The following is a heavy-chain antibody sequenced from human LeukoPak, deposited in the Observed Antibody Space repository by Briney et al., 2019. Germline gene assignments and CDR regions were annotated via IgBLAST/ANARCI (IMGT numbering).Heavy chain of an antibody. CDR2: IKAKGDGGTV. J-gene: IGHJ2*01. D-gene: IGHD1-1*01. Sequence: GGSLRLSCAASGLSLGNAWMSWVRQVPGKGLEWLGRIKAKGDGGTVDYAAPGKGRFTISRDESENTLYLHLTSLKIEDATVYYCTTLGGDNWFDWYFDLWGRGTLVTVSS. V-gene: IGHV3-15*01. CDR3: TTLGGDNWFDWYFDL. CDR1: GLSLGNAW.